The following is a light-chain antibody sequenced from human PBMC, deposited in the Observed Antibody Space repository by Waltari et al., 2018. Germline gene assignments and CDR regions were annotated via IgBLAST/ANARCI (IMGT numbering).Light chain of an antibody. CDR1: SSNIGRKN. V-gene: IGLV1-47*01. CDR3: AAWDDNLIGAV. J-gene: IGLJ7*01. CDR2: QTN. Sequence: QSVLTQPPSPSGTPGQSVTLSCSGSSSNIGRKNVSLSPPPHGTAPKPPIPQTNQRPSGVPDRFSGSKSGTSASLAISGLRSEDEADYYCAAWDDNLIGAVFGGGTQLTVL.